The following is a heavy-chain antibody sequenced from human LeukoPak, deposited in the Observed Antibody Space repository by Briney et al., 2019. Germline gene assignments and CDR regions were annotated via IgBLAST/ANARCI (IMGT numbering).Heavy chain of an antibody. CDR1: GGSISSYY. Sequence: PSETLSLTCTVSGGSISSYYWSWIRQPPGKGLEWIGYIYYSGSTNYNPSLKSRVTISVDTSKNQCSLKLSSVTAADTAVYYCARKLGRPFDIWGQGTMVTVSS. V-gene: IGHV4-59*01. CDR2: IYYSGST. J-gene: IGHJ3*02. CDR3: ARKLGRPFDI.